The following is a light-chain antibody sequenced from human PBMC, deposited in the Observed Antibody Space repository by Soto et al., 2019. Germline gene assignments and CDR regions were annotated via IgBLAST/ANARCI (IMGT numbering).Light chain of an antibody. V-gene: IGLV2-23*02. CDR3: CSYTSTNTLG. Sequence: QSVLTQPASVSGSPGQSITISCTGTSSDVGSYDLVSWYQQRPGRAPRLMIFEVAKRPAGISTRFSGSKSGNTASLTISGLQAVDEADYFCCSYTSTNTLGFGGGTKRTVL. CDR2: EVA. J-gene: IGLJ2*01. CDR1: SSDVGSYDL.